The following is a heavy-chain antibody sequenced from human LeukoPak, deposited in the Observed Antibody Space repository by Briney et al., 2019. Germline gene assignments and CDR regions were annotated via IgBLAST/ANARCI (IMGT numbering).Heavy chain of an antibody. CDR3: ARRPGFHYYYYYYMDV. V-gene: IGHV1-8*01. Sequence: ASVKVSCKASGYTFTSDDINWVRQATGQGLEWMGWMNPNSGNTGYAQKFQGRVTMTRNTSISTAYMELSSLRSEDTAVYYFARRPGFHYYYYYYMDVWGKGTTVTVSS. CDR1: GYTFTSDD. D-gene: IGHD3-10*01. J-gene: IGHJ6*03. CDR2: MNPNSGNT.